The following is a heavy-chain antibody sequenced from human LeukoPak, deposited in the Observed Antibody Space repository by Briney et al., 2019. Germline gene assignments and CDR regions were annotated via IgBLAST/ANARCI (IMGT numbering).Heavy chain of an antibody. CDR3: AKERLTTTAFDI. D-gene: IGHD4-11*01. CDR2: LGGSGATT. CDR1: GFTFSTNS. Sequence: GGSLRLSCAASGFTFSTNSMSWVRQAPGKGLEWVSILGGSGATTYYADSVKGRFTIFRDNSKNMLYLQMNSLRAEDTAVYYCAKERLTTTAFDIWGRGTMVTVSS. V-gene: IGHV3-23*01. J-gene: IGHJ3*02.